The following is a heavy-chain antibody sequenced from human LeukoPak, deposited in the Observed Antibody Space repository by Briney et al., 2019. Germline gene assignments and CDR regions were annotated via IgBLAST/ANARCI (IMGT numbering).Heavy chain of an antibody. V-gene: IGHV3-21*06. D-gene: IGHD4-17*01. Sequence: GGSLRLSCAASGGTFSTYSMNWVRQAPGQGLEWVSSISSSSTYIYYADSVKGRFTISRDNAKNSLYLQMNSLRAEDTAVYYCGTWTTVASYFDYWGQGTLVTVSS. CDR1: GGTFSTYS. J-gene: IGHJ4*02. CDR2: ISSSSTYI. CDR3: GTWTTVASYFDY.